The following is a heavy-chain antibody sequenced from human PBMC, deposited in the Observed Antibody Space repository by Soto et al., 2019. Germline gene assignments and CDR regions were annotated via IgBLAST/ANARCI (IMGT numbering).Heavy chain of an antibody. D-gene: IGHD5-18*01. J-gene: IGHJ4*02. CDR1: GGSLSRGGYY. Sequence: TLSLTSTVSGGSLSRGGYYWSWIRQHPGKGLEWIGHIYYSGSTYYNPSLKSRVTISVDTSKNQFSLKLSSVTAADTAVYYGARERDYEYSYGYLDYWGQGTLVTVSS. CDR2: IYYSGST. V-gene: IGHV4-31*03. CDR3: ARERDYEYSYGYLDY.